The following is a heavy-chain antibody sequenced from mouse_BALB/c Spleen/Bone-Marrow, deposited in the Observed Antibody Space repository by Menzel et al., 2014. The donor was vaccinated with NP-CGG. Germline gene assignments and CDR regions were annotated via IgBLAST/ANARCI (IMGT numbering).Heavy chain of an antibody. J-gene: IGHJ3*01. Sequence: VKLMESGAELVRPGASVKLSCKASGYSFTSYWMNWVKQRPGQGLEWIGMIHPSSSETRLNQNFKDKATLTVDKSSSTAYMQLSSPTSEDSAVYYCARSRGEGYWGQGTLVTVSA. CDR2: IHPSSSET. CDR3: ARSRGEGY. V-gene: IGHV1-61*01. CDR1: GYSFTSYW.